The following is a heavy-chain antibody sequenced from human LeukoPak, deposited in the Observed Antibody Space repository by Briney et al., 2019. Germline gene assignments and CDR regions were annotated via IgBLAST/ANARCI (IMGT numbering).Heavy chain of an antibody. Sequence: ASVKVSCKASGYTFTSYGISWVRQAPGQGLEWMGRISAYNGNTNYAQKLQRRVTMATDTSTSTAYMELRSLRSDDTAVYYCAKAYPHTYFDYWGQGTLVTVSS. CDR3: AKAYPHTYFDY. J-gene: IGHJ4*02. CDR1: GYTFTSYG. CDR2: ISAYNGNT. D-gene: IGHD2-2*01. V-gene: IGHV1-18*01.